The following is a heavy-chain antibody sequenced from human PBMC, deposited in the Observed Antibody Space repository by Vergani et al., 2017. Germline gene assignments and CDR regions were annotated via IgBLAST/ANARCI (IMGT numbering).Heavy chain of an antibody. Sequence: QVQLVESGGGVVQPGRSLRLSCAASGFTFSSYGMHWVRQAPGKGLEWVAVIWYDGSNKYYADSVKGRFTISRDNSKNTLYLQMNSLRAEDTAVYYCARQMITFGGVIGSLDYWGQGTLVTVSS. CDR3: ARQMITFGGVIGSLDY. CDR2: IWYDGSNK. J-gene: IGHJ4*02. CDR1: GFTFSSYG. D-gene: IGHD3-16*02. V-gene: IGHV3-33*01.